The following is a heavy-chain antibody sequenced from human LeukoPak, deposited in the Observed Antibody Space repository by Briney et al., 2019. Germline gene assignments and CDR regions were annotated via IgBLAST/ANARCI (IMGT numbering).Heavy chain of an antibody. D-gene: IGHD1-26*01. J-gene: IGHJ4*02. Sequence: SETLSLTCTVSGGSISSYYWSWIRQPPGKGLEWIGYIYYSGSTNYSPSLKSRLTISVDTSKNQFSLKLSSVTAADTAVYYCASRVGSLDYWGQGTLVTVSS. CDR3: ASRVGSLDY. CDR2: IYYSGST. V-gene: IGHV4-59*12. CDR1: GGSISSYY.